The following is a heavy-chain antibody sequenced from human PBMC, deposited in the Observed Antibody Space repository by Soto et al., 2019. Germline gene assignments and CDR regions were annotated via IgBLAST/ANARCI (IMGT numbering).Heavy chain of an antibody. Sequence: QFKLVQSGAEVKKPGASVKVSCKASGYTFTRYGIIWVRQAPGQGLEWMGWIIAYNGNTNYGQKQQGIVTRPTYTTTSTAYMELRTMRSDDTSVYYCARTPPLEPGQFAYWGRGTVVTVSS. CDR3: ARTPPLEPGQFAY. V-gene: IGHV1-18*01. D-gene: IGHD2-15*01. J-gene: IGHJ2*01. CDR2: IIAYNGNT. CDR1: GYTFTRYG.